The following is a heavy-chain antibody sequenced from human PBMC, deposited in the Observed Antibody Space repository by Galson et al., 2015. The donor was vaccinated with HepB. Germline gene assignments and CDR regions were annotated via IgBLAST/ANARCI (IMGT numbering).Heavy chain of an antibody. CDR2: INPNRGGT. D-gene: IGHD1-26*01. Sequence: SVKVSCKASGYTFTGYYMHWVRQAPGQGLEWMGWINPNRGGTNYAQKFQGWVTMTRDTSISTAYMELRRLRSYDTAVYYCAVIVGATHPPLVDVWGQGTTVTVSS. V-gene: IGHV1-2*04. CDR1: GYTFTGYY. J-gene: IGHJ6*02. CDR3: AVIVGATHPPLVDV.